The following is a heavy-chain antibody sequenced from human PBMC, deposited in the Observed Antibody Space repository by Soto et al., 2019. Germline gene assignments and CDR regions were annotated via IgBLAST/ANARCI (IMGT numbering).Heavy chain of an antibody. CDR3: AKQYSSSWYYFDY. CDR1: GFTFSSYA. V-gene: IGHV3-23*01. Sequence: PGGSLRLSCSASGFTFSSYAMSWVRQAPGKGLEWVSAISGSGGSTYYADSVKGRFTISRDNSKNTLYLQMNSLRAEDTAVYYCAKQYSSSWYYFDYWGQGTLVTVSS. D-gene: IGHD6-13*01. CDR2: ISGSGGST. J-gene: IGHJ4*02.